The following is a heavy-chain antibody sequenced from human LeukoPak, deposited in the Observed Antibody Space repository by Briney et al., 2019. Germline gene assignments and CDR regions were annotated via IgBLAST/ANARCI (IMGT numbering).Heavy chain of an antibody. CDR1: AFSLSAYN. J-gene: IGHJ4*02. V-gene: IGHV3-21*01. D-gene: IGHD5-18*01. CDR2: ISYTGTYI. Sequence: PGGSLRLSCAASAFSLSAYNMNWVRQAPGKGLEWVSSISYTGTYIYYADSVKGRFTISRDNAKNSLYLQMNSLRAEDTAVYYCARNTAHDYWGQGTLVTVSS. CDR3: ARNTAHDY.